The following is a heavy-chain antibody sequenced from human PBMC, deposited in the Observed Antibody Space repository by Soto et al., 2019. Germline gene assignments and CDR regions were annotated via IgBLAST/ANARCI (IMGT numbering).Heavy chain of an antibody. V-gene: IGHV4-30-4*01. D-gene: IGHD2-8*01. CDR3: ASNVLMVYYFDY. Sequence: SETLSLTCTVSGGSISSGDYYWSWIRQPPGKGLEWIGYIYYSGSTYYNPSLKSRVTISVDTSKNQFSLKLSSVTAADTAVYYCASNVLMVYYFDYWGQGTMVTVPQ. CDR1: GGSISSGDYY. CDR2: IYYSGST. J-gene: IGHJ4*02.